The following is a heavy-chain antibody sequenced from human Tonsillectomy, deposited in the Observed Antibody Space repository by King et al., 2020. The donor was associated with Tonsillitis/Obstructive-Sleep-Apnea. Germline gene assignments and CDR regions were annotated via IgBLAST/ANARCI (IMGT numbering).Heavy chain of an antibody. V-gene: IGHV4-59*08. D-gene: IGHD3-16*01. CDR3: ARQGGGGDTFDI. Sequence: VQLQESGPGLLKPSETLSLTCTVSGGSISSYYWSWIRQPPGKGLEWIGYIYYSGSTNYNPSLKSRVTISVDTSKNQFSLKLSSVTAADTAVYYWARQGGGGDTFDIWGQGTMVTVSS. J-gene: IGHJ3*02. CDR2: IYYSGST. CDR1: GGSISSYY.